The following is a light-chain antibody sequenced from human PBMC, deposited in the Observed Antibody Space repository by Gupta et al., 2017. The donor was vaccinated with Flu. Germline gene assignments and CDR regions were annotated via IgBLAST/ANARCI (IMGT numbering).Light chain of an antibody. J-gene: IGKJ2*01. Sequence: ATLSVYPGERATLSCRASQSVSNNLAWYQQKPGQAPRLLIYSASTRATGIPARFSGSGSGTEFTLTISSLQSEDFAVYYCQQYKNWPPYTFGQGTNLEIK. CDR2: SAS. CDR1: QSVSNN. CDR3: QQYKNWPPYT. V-gene: IGKV3-15*01.